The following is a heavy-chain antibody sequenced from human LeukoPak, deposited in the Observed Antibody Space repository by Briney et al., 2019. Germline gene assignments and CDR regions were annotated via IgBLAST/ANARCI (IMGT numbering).Heavy chain of an antibody. V-gene: IGHV3-21*05. CDR3: TRNPRHFDS. CDR2: ISGSGHDI. Sequence: GGSLRLSCAASGFTFSSYAMSWVRQAPGKGVEWVAYISGSGHDINYSDSVKGRFTISRDNAKNSLYLQMSSLRVEDTAVYYFTRNPRHFDSCCQGTLVTVSS. CDR1: GFTFSSYA. J-gene: IGHJ5*01.